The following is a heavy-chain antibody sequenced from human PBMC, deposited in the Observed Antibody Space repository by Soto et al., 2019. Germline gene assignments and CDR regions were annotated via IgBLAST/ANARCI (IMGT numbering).Heavy chain of an antibody. D-gene: IGHD3-22*01. Sequence: QVQLQQWGAGLLKPSETLSLTCAVYGGFFSGHSWTSIRQSPGKGLEWIGDINHSGRVNYSPSLKSRVTISLDTSKNQFSLTLSAVTAADTAMYYCSTRAYDTNGYYRFDPWGQGTLVTVSS. V-gene: IGHV4-34*01. CDR1: GGFFSGHS. CDR3: STRAYDTNGYYRFDP. J-gene: IGHJ5*01. CDR2: INHSGRV.